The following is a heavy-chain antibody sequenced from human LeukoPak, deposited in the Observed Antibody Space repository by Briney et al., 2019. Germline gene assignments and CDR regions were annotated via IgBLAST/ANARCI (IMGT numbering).Heavy chain of an antibody. Sequence: GGSLRLSCAASGFTFSSYWMSWVRQAPGKGLEWVANIKQDGSEKYYVDSVKGRFTISRDNAKNSLYLQMNSLRAEDAAVYYCARDGGYDYVWGSYRYGGYFDYWGQGTLVTVSS. V-gene: IGHV3-7*03. CDR1: GFTFSSYW. J-gene: IGHJ4*02. CDR2: IKQDGSEK. CDR3: ARDGGYDYVWGSYRYGGYFDY. D-gene: IGHD3-16*02.